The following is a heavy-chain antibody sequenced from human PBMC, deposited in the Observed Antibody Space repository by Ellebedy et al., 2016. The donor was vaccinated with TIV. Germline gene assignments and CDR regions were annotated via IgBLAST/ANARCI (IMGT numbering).Heavy chain of an antibody. CDR3: ARLYSSGWYPPGY. V-gene: IGHV3-7*03. J-gene: IGHJ4*02. CDR2: IKEDGSEK. CDR1: GFTFSSFW. D-gene: IGHD6-19*01. Sequence: GESLKISCAASGFTFSSFWMSWVRQAPGKGLEWVANIKEDGSEKSYVDSVKGRFTISRDNAKNSLYLQMNSLRGEDTAVYYCARLYSSGWYPPGYWGQGTLVTVSS.